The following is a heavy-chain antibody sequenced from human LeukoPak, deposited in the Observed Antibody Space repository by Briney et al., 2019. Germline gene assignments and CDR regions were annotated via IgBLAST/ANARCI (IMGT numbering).Heavy chain of an antibody. CDR3: ARDQTYSGSGIYTYFDC. Sequence: SETLSLTCTVSGGSISSSSYYWGWIRQPPGKGLEWIGSIYYSGSTYYNPSLRSRVTISVDTSKNHFSLKLSSVTAADTAVYYCARDQTYSGSGIYTYFDCWGQGILVTVSS. D-gene: IGHD3-10*01. J-gene: IGHJ4*02. V-gene: IGHV4-39*02. CDR1: GGSISSSSYY. CDR2: IYYSGST.